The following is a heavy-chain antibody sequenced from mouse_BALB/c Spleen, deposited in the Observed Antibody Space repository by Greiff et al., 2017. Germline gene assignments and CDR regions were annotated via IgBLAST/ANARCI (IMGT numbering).Heavy chain of an antibody. CDR2: IDPANGNT. CDR3: ARSGLYGNSRGASYYYAMDY. CDR1: GFNIKDTY. Sequence: VQLQQSGAELVKPGASVKLSCTASGFNIKDTYMHWVKQRPEQGLEWIGRIDPANGNTKYDPKFQGKATITADTSSNTAYLQLSSLTSEDTAVYYCARSGLYGNSRGASYYYAMDYWGEGTSVTVSS. J-gene: IGHJ4*01. V-gene: IGHV14-3*02. D-gene: IGHD2-10*02.